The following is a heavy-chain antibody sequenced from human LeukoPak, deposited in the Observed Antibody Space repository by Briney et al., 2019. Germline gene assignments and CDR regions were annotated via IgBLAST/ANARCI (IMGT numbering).Heavy chain of an antibody. CDR3: AKSGGYGLIDY. D-gene: IGHD6-25*01. V-gene: IGHV4-39*01. J-gene: IGHJ4*02. Sequence: SETLSLTCTVSGVSISTSRYYWGWIRQPPGKGLEWIGNIYYTGPTYYNASLESRVTISLDTSKNQFFLKLNSVTAADTAMYYCAKSGGYGLIDYLGQGTLVTVSS. CDR2: IYYTGPT. CDR1: GVSISTSRYY.